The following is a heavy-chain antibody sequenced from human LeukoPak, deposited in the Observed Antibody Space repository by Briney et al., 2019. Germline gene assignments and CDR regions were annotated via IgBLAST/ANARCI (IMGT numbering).Heavy chain of an antibody. Sequence: ASVKVSCKASGYTFTGYYMHWVRQAPGHGLEWMGWINPNSGGTNYAQKFQGRVTMTRDTSISTAYMELSRLRSDDTAVYYCAREYQYYYDSSGYSYFDHLDYWGQGTLVTVSS. CDR2: INPNSGGT. D-gene: IGHD3-22*01. CDR1: GYTFTGYY. CDR3: AREYQYYYDSSGYSYFDHLDY. J-gene: IGHJ4*02. V-gene: IGHV1-2*02.